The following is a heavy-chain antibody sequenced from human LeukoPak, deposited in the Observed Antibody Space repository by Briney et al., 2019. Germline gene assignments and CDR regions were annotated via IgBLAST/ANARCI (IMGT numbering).Heavy chain of an antibody. Sequence: PGGSLRLSCAASGFTFSDYGMSWVRQAPGKGLEWVASISGSDGRTYYGDAARGRFTISRDNSKNTLFLQMNSLRSEDTAVYYCAKEAGRAGGREVDYWGQGTLVTVSS. CDR1: GFTFSDYG. CDR2: ISGSDGRT. J-gene: IGHJ4*02. V-gene: IGHV3-23*01. D-gene: IGHD3-16*01. CDR3: AKEAGRAGGREVDY.